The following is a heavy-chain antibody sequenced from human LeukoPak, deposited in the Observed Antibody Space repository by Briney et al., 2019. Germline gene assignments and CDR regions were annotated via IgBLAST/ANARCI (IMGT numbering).Heavy chain of an antibody. CDR1: GGSISSNTYY. CDR2: IHYSGYT. J-gene: IGHJ4*02. D-gene: IGHD1-26*01. Sequence: SETLSLTCTVSGGSISSNTYYWGWIRQTPEKGLDWIGSIHYSGYTLYNPSLDSRVTISVDTSTHQFSLRLTSVTGADTAVYYCARHTPATVGIYFDYWGQGTLVTVSS. CDR3: ARHTPATVGIYFDY. V-gene: IGHV4-39*01.